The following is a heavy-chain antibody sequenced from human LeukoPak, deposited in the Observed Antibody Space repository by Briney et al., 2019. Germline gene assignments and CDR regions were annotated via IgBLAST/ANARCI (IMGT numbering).Heavy chain of an antibody. D-gene: IGHD3-22*01. J-gene: IGHJ5*02. CDR3: ARGDPDYYDSSGYYWDRFDP. Sequence: SQTLSLTCAIPGDSVSSNSAAWNWIRRSPSRGLEWLGRTYYRSKWYNDYAVSVKSRITINPDTSKNQFSLQLNSVTPEDTAVYYCARGDPDYYDSSGYYWDRFDPWGQGTLVTVSS. V-gene: IGHV6-1*01. CDR1: GDSVSSNSAA. CDR2: TYYRSKWYN.